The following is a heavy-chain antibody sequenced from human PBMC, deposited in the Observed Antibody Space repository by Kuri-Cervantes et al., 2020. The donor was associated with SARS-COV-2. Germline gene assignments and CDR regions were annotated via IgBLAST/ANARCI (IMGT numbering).Heavy chain of an antibody. V-gene: IGHV4-59*01. D-gene: IGHD2-2*01. CDR3: ARRGVLPAARPGYYYYMDV. CDR2: IYYSGST. Sequence: SETLSLTCTVSGGSISSYYWSWIRQPPGKGLEWIGYIYYSGSTNYNPSLKSRVTISVDTSKNQFSLKLSSVTAADTAVYYCARRGVLPAARPGYYYYMDVWGKGTTVTVSS. CDR1: GGSISSYY. J-gene: IGHJ6*03.